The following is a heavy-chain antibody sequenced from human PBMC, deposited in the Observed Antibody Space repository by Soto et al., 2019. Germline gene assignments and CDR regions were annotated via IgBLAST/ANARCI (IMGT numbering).Heavy chain of an antibody. V-gene: IGHV3-30*03. D-gene: IGHD3-22*01. CDR2: ISYDGSNK. Sequence: QVQLVESGGGVVQPGKSLRLSCAASGFTFSSYGMHWVRQAPGKGLEWVAVISYDGSNKYYADSVKGRFTISRDNSKNTLYLQMNSLRAEDTAVYYCARDHSIGSSGYYTLFDYWGQGTLVTVSS. CDR1: GFTFSSYG. J-gene: IGHJ4*02. CDR3: ARDHSIGSSGYYTLFDY.